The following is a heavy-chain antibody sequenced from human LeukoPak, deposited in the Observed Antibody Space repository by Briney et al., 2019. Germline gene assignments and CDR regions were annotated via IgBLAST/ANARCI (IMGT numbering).Heavy chain of an antibody. J-gene: IGHJ4*02. CDR1: GFTFSSYS. CDR3: ARENEDSGLALDY. Sequence: GGSLRLSCAASGFTFSSYSMNWVRQAPGKGLEWVSVIYSGGSTHYADSVKGRFTISRDSSKNTLYLQMNNLRAEDTAVYYCARENEDSGLALDYWGQGTLVTVSS. CDR2: IYSGGST. D-gene: IGHD3-10*01. V-gene: IGHV3-53*01.